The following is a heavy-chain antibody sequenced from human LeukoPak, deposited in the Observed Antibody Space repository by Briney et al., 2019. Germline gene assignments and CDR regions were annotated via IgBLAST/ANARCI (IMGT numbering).Heavy chain of an antibody. D-gene: IGHD1-26*01. V-gene: IGHV3-9*01. CDR3: AKDPLVTLSGSYSGYYFDY. Sequence: GRSLGLSCAASGFTFDDYAMHWVRQAPGKGLEWVSGISWNSGSIGYADPVKGRFTISRDNAKNSLYLQMNSLRAEDTALYYCAKDPLVTLSGSYSGYYFDYWGQGTLVTVSS. J-gene: IGHJ4*02. CDR2: ISWNSGSI. CDR1: GFTFDDYA.